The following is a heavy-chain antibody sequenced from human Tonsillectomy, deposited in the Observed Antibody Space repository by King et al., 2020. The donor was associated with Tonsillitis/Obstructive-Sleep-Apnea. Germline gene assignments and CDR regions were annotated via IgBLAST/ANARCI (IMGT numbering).Heavy chain of an antibody. CDR1: GFTFSSYG. D-gene: IGHD2-15*01. J-gene: IGHJ4*02. CDR3: AREGYCSGGSCPPAFDY. Sequence: QLVQSGGGVVQPGRSLRLSCAASGFTFSSYGMHWVHQAPGKGLEWVAVIWYDGSNKYYADSVKGRFTISRDNSKNTLYLQMNSLRAEDTAVYYCAREGYCSGGSCPPAFDYWGQGTLVTVSS. CDR2: IWYDGSNK. V-gene: IGHV3-33*01.